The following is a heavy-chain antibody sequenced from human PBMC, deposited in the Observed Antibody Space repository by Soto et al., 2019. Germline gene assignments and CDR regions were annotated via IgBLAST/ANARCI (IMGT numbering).Heavy chain of an antibody. CDR2: IHYSGST. CDR3: TRELSTTWFDP. Sequence: QVQLQESGPGLVKPSQTLSLTCTVSGGSINSGGYYWSWIRQHPGKGLEWIGYIHYSGSTHYNASLKSRLTMSVDTSKNQFSLKLSCVTAADTAVYYCTRELSTTWFDPWGQGTLVTVSS. V-gene: IGHV4-31*03. D-gene: IGHD5-12*01. CDR1: GGSINSGGYY. J-gene: IGHJ5*02.